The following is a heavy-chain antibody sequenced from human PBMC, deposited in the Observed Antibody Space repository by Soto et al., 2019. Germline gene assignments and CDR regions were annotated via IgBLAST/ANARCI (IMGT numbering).Heavy chain of an antibody. J-gene: IGHJ6*02. Sequence: GGSLRLSCAASGFTVSSNYMSWVRQAPGKGLEWVSVIYSGGSTYYADSVTGRFTISRDNSKNTLYLQMNSLRAEDTAVYYCERPRQTAVVAATDYYYYGMDVWGQGTTVTVSS. CDR2: IYSGGST. CDR3: ERPRQTAVVAATDYYYYGMDV. V-gene: IGHV3-53*01. CDR1: GFTVSSNY. D-gene: IGHD2-15*01.